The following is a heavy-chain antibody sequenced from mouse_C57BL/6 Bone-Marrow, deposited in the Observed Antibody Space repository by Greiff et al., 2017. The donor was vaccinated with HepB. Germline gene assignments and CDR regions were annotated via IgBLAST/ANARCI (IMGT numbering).Heavy chain of an antibody. D-gene: IGHD1-1*01. CDR2: IDPSDSYT. CDR3: ARHSSYPFDY. Sequence: QVQLQQPGAELVKPGASVKLSCKASGYTFTSYWMQWVKQRPGQGLEWIGEIDPSDSYTNYNQKFKGKATLTVDTSSSTAYMQLSSLTSEDSAVYYCARHSSYPFDYWGQGTTLTVSS. J-gene: IGHJ2*01. CDR1: GYTFTSYW. V-gene: IGHV1-50*01.